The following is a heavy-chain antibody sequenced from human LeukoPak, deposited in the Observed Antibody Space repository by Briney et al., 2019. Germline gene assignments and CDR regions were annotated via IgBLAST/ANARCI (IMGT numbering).Heavy chain of an antibody. V-gene: IGHV4-34*01. Sequence: SETLSLTCAVYGGSFSGYYWSWIRQPPGKGLEWIGEINHSGSTNYNPSLKSRVTISVDTSKNQFSLKLSSVTAADTAVYYCARGRRTTPSSYCSGGSCCPPPNGYFDYWGQGTLVTVSS. CDR3: ARGRRTTPSSYCSGGSCCPPPNGYFDY. CDR1: GGSFSGYY. D-gene: IGHD2-15*01. J-gene: IGHJ4*02. CDR2: INHSGST.